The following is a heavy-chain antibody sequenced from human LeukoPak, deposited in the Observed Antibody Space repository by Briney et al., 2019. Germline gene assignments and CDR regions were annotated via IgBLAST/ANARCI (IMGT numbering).Heavy chain of an antibody. CDR2: ISYDGSNK. D-gene: IGHD3-22*01. Sequence: GGSLRLSCAASGFTFSSYAMHWVRQAPGKGLEWVAVISYDGSNKYYADSVKGRFTISRDNSKNTPYLQMNSLRAEDTAVYYCARDDSSGYYGSMLCYWGQGTLVTVSS. CDR3: ARDDSSGYYGSMLCY. CDR1: GFTFSSYA. V-gene: IGHV3-30-3*01. J-gene: IGHJ4*02.